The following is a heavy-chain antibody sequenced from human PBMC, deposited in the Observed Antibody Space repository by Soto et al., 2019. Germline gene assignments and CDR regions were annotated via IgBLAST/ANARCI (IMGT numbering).Heavy chain of an antibody. J-gene: IGHJ3*02. Sequence: ASVKVSCKVSGYTLTELSMHWVRQAPGKGLEWMGGFDPEDGETIYAQKFQGRVTMTEDTSTDTAYMELSSLRSEDTAVYYCATEAGIRFLGWSKARDAFDIWGQGTMVTVPS. CDR2: FDPEDGET. CDR1: GYTLTELS. V-gene: IGHV1-24*01. D-gene: IGHD3-3*01. CDR3: ATEAGIRFLGWSKARDAFDI.